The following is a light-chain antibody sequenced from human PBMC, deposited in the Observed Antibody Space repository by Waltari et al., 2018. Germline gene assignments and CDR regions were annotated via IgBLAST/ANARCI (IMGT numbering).Light chain of an antibody. CDR3: QQYNTYSRT. J-gene: IGKJ2*01. CDR2: QAS. Sequence: DIKMTQSPSTLPASVGDRVTVTCRASQRISTWLAWYQQKPGKAPKLLIYQASSLESGVPSRFSGSGSGTEFTLTISSLQPDDFATYYCQQYNTYSRTFGQGTKLEIK. CDR1: QRISTW. V-gene: IGKV1-5*03.